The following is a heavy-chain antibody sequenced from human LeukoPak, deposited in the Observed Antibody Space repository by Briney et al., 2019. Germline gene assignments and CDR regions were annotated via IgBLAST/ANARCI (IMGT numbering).Heavy chain of an antibody. CDR2: IYWDDDK. CDR1: GFSLSTSGVG. Sequence: SGPTLVKPTQTLTLTCTFSGFSLSTSGVGVGWIRQPPGKALEWLALIYWDDDKRYSPSLKSRLTITKDTSKNQVVLTMTNMDPVDTATYYCAHRRQHCSSTGCPYYFDYWGQGTLVTVSS. D-gene: IGHD2-2*01. V-gene: IGHV2-5*02. CDR3: AHRRQHCSSTGCPYYFDY. J-gene: IGHJ4*02.